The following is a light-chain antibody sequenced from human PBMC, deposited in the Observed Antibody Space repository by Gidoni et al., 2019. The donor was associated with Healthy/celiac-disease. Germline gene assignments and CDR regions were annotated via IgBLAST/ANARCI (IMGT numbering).Light chain of an antibody. CDR2: AAS. CDR3: QQLNSYRGYT. V-gene: IGKV1-9*01. Sequence: DIQLTQSPSFLSASVGDRVTITCRASQGISSYLAWYQQKPGKAPKLLIYAASTLQSGVPSMFSGSGSGTEFTLTISSLHPEDFATYYCQQLNSYRGYTFXQXTKLEIK. J-gene: IGKJ2*01. CDR1: QGISSY.